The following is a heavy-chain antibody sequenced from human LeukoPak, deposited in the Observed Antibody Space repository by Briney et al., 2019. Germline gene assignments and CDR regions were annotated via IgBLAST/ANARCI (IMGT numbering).Heavy chain of an antibody. CDR2: IYYSGST. D-gene: IGHD5-24*01. V-gene: IGHV4-39*07. J-gene: IGHJ4*02. CDR1: GGSISSSSYY. CDR3: ARDFGDGYNLRFDY. Sequence: SETLSLTCTVSGGSISSSSYYWGWIRQPPGKGLEWIGSIYYSGSTNYNPSLKSRVTMSVDTSKNQFSLKLSSVTAADTAVYYCARDFGDGYNLRFDYWGQGTLVTVSS.